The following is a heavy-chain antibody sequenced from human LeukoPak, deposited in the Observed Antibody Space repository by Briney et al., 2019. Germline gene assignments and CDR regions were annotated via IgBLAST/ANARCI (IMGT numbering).Heavy chain of an antibody. D-gene: IGHD3-22*01. CDR2: ISGSGGST. CDR1: GFTFSSYS. J-gene: IGHJ4*02. CDR3: AKDRSITMIVVVITYFDY. Sequence: GGSLRLSCAASGFTFSSYSMNWVRQAPGKGLEWVSAISGSGGSTYYADSVKGRFTISRDNSKNTLYLQMNSLRAEDTAVYYCAKDRSITMIVVVITYFDYWGQGTLVTVSS. V-gene: IGHV3-23*01.